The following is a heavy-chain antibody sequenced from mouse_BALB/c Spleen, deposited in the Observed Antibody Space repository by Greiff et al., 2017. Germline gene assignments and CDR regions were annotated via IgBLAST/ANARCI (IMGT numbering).Heavy chain of an antibody. J-gene: IGHJ2*01. V-gene: IGHV5-6*02. CDR3: ASALLRYFDY. CDR2: ISSGGSYT. D-gene: IGHD1-1*01. Sequence: DVMLVESGGDLVKPGGSLKLSCAASGFTFSSYGMSWVRQTPDKRLEWVATISSGGSYTYYPDSVKGRFTISRDNAKNTLYLQMSSLKSEDTAMYYCASALLRYFDYWGQGTTLTVSS. CDR1: GFTFSSYG.